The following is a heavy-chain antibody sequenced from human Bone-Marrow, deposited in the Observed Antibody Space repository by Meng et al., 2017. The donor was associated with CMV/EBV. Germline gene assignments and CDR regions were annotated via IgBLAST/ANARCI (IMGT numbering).Heavy chain of an antibody. V-gene: IGHV3-53*01. CDR2: IYSGGST. CDR1: GGSISSSSYY. D-gene: IGHD2-2*02. CDR3: ARGGYSGYCSSTSCYNDYYYFGMNV. J-gene: IGHJ6*02. Sequence: ETLSLTCTVSGGSISSSSYYWGWVRQAPGKGLEWVSVIYSGGSTYYADSVRGRFTISRDNSKNTVYLQMNSLRAEDTAVYYCARGGYSGYCSSTSCYNDYYYFGMNVWGQGTTVTVSS.